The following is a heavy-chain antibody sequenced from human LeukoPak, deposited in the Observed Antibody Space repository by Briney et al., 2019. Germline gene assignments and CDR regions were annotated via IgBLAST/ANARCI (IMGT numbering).Heavy chain of an antibody. V-gene: IGHV4-34*01. Sequence: PSETLSLTCAVYGGSFSGYYWSWIRQPPGKGLDWVGEINHSGSTNYNPSLKSRVTISVDTSKNQFSLKLSSVTAADTAVYYCARRWLHRKGFDYWGQGTLVTVSS. CDR2: INHSGST. CDR1: GGSFSGYY. CDR3: ARRWLHRKGFDY. D-gene: IGHD5-24*01. J-gene: IGHJ4*02.